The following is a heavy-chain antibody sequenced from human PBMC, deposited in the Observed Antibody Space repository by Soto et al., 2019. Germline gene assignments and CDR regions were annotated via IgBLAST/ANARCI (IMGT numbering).Heavy chain of an antibody. J-gene: IGHJ6*02. CDR2: IKSKTDGGTT. Sequence: GGSLRLSCAASGFTFSNAWMNWVRQAPGKGLEWVGRIKSKTDGGTTDYAAPVKGRFTISRDDSKNTLYLQMNSLKTEDTAVYYCTTDGLRARYDFWSGYFKDDYYYYGMDVWGQGTTVTVSS. V-gene: IGHV3-15*07. D-gene: IGHD3-3*01. CDR1: GFTFSNAW. CDR3: TTDGLRARYDFWSGYFKDDYYYYGMDV.